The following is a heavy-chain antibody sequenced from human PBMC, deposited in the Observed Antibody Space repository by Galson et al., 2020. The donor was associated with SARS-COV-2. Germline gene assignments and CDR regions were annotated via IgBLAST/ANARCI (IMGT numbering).Heavy chain of an antibody. CDR3: ASSNYDILTGYYWDYFDY. V-gene: IGHV4-39*01. J-gene: IGHJ4*02. Sequence: ASETLSLTCTVSGGSISSSSYYWGWIRQPPGKGLEWIGSIYYSGSTYYNPSLKSRVTISVDTSKNQFSLKLSSVTAADTAVYYCASSNYDILTGYYWDYFDYWGQGTLVSVSS. CDR2: IYYSGST. D-gene: IGHD3-9*01. CDR1: GGSISSSSYY.